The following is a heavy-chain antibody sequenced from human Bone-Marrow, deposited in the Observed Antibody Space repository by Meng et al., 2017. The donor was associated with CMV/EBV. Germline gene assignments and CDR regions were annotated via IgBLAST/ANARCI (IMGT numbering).Heavy chain of an antibody. J-gene: IGHJ4*02. D-gene: IGHD6-19*01. CDR1: GGSISSYY. CDR3: ARTVAARGDFDY. V-gene: IGHV4-59*01. Sequence: SETLSLTCTVSGGSISSYYWSWIRQPPGKGLEWIGYIYYSGSTNYNPSLKSRVTISVDTSKNQFSLKLSSVTAADTAVYYCARTVAARGDFDYWGRGTLVTVSS. CDR2: IYYSGST.